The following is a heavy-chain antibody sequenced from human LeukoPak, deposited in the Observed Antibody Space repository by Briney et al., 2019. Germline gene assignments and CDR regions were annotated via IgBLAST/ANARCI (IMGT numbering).Heavy chain of an antibody. D-gene: IGHD1-26*01. Sequence: PSETLSLTSSVSGGSSTTHYYSWIRQPARKELEWIGLIYSSGNTNYNPSLKSRLIMSIDTSKNQFSLRLNSVTVADTAVYYCAKDNGRYRNNYFDYWGQGALVTVSS. CDR2: IYSSGNT. CDR1: GGSSTTHY. J-gene: IGHJ4*02. V-gene: IGHV4-4*07. CDR3: AKDNGRYRNNYFDY.